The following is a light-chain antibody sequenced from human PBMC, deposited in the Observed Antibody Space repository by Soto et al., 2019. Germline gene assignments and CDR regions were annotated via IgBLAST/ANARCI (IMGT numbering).Light chain of an antibody. V-gene: IGLV4-60*02. Sequence: QLVLTQSSSASASLGSSVKLTCTLSSLQSSYTVAWHQQLPGKAPRYLMNLEGSGSYNKGSGVPDRFSGSSSGADRYLTISNLQFEDEADYYCETWDTNKWVFGGGTKLTVL. CDR2: LEGSGSY. J-gene: IGLJ3*02. CDR3: ETWDTNKWV. CDR1: SLQSSYT.